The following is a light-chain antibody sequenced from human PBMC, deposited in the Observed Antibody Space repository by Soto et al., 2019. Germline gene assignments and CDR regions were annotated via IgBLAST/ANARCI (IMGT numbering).Light chain of an antibody. J-gene: IGKJ4*01. CDR2: DAS. CDR3: QHYGESSST. V-gene: IGKV3D-20*01. Sequence: IVLTQSPGTLSLSPGEVATLSCGASQTITYNFLAWYQKKPGLAPRLLVYDASNRATGIPDRFSGSGSGTDFTLTISTLEPEDFAVYYCQHYGESSSTFGRGTRVEI. CDR1: QTITYNF.